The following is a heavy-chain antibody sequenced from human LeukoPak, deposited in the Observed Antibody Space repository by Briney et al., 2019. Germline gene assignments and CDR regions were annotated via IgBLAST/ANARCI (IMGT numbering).Heavy chain of an antibody. CDR1: GGSISSYY. J-gene: IGHJ6*03. V-gene: IGHV4-59*01. D-gene: IGHD3-10*02. Sequence: EASETLSLTCTVSGGSISSYYWSWIRQPPGKGLEWIGYIYYSGSTNYNPSLKSRVTISVDTSKNLFSLKLSSVTAADTAVYYCARDMLTISTHPAYYYYYMDVWGKGTTVTVSS. CDR3: ARDMLTISTHPAYYYYYMDV. CDR2: IYYSGST.